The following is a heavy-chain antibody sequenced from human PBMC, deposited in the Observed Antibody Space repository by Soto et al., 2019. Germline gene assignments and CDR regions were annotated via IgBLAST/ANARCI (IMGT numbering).Heavy chain of an antibody. Sequence: SETLSLTCTVSGGSISSGGYYWSWIRQHPGKGLGWIGYIYYSGSTYYNPSLKSRVTISVDTSKNQFSLKLSSVTAADTAVYYCARVLKVRGVIDYWGQGTLVTVSS. D-gene: IGHD3-10*01. J-gene: IGHJ4*02. CDR3: ARVLKVRGVIDY. CDR1: GGSISSGGYY. V-gene: IGHV4-31*03. CDR2: IYYSGST.